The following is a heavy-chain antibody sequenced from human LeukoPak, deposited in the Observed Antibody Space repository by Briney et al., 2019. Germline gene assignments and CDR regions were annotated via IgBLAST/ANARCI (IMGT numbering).Heavy chain of an antibody. CDR3: ARHRYTSSSSYFDF. Sequence: SETLSLTCTVSGSSISGYYWTWIRQPPGKGLEWIGYIYSIGSTNYNPSLESRVTISVDTSKNQFSLRLSYVTAADTAVYYCARHRYTSSSSYFDFWGQGTLVTVSS. D-gene: IGHD6-6*01. CDR2: IYSIGST. CDR1: GSSISGYY. J-gene: IGHJ4*02. V-gene: IGHV4-59*08.